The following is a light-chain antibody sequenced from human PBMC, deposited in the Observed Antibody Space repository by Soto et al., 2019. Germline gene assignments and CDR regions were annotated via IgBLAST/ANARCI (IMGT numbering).Light chain of an antibody. CDR3: RSYDGSLSGVV. CDR1: SSNIGAGYY. CDR2: GNS. J-gene: IGLJ2*01. Sequence: QSVLTQPPSVSGAPGQRVTISCTGSSSNIGAGYYVHWYQQLPGTAPKLLIYGNSNRPSGVPDRFSGSKSGTSASLAIAGLQAEDEADYYCRSYDGSLSGVVFGGGTKLTVL. V-gene: IGLV1-40*01.